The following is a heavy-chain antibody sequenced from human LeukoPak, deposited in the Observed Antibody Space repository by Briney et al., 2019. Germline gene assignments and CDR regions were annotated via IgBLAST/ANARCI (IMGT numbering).Heavy chain of an antibody. CDR2: INHSGST. Sequence: SETLSLTSAVYGGSFSGYYWSWIPQPPGQGLEWIGEINHSGSTNYNPSLKSRVTISVDTSKNQFSLKLSSVTAADTAVYYCARAPIGGLFDYWGQGTLVTVSS. J-gene: IGHJ4*02. D-gene: IGHD3/OR15-3a*01. CDR1: GGSFSGYY. V-gene: IGHV4-34*01. CDR3: ARAPIGGLFDY.